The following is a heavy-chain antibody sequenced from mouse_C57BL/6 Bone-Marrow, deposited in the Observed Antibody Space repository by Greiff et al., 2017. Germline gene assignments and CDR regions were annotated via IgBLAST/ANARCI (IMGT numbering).Heavy chain of an antibody. CDR2: IYPRSGNT. V-gene: IGHV1-81*01. J-gene: IGHJ2*01. D-gene: IGHD1-1*01. Sequence: VQLQESGAELARPGASVKLSCTASGYTFTSYGISWVKQRTGQGLEWIGEIYPRSGNTYYNEKFKGKATLTADKSSSTAYMALRSLTSEDSAVYFRAKSTVVATNFDYWGQGTTLTVSS. CDR1: GYTFTSYG. CDR3: AKSTVVATNFDY.